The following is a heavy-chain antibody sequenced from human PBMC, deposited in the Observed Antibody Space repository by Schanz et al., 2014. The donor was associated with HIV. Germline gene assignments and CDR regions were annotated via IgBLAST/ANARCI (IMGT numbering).Heavy chain of an antibody. CDR2: ISSSGRSI. V-gene: IGHV3-23*01. CDR1: GFMFNNYA. Sequence: EVQLLQSGGALVQPGGSLKLSCTASGFMFNNYAMAWVRQAPGKGLEWVSTISSSGRSIFYTDPVKGRFTISRDNSKNTLYLQMKRLRVEDTALYYCARRGNQSPTKGGCVDYWGQGVLVTVPS. CDR3: ARRGNQSPTKGGCVDY. J-gene: IGHJ4*02. D-gene: IGHD1-26*01.